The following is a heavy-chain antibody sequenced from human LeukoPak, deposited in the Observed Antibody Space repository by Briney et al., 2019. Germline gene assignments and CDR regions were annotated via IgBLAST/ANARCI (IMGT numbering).Heavy chain of an antibody. CDR2: IYPGDSDT. D-gene: IGHD2/OR15-2a*01. CDR3: ARSAADRSTSLYFQH. Sequence: GESLKVSCKCSGFIFTSFWIGWVRQMPGKDLEWMGIIYPGDSDTRYSPSFQGQVTISADRSTSTAYLQWSRLKASDTAIYYCARSAADRSTSLYFQHWGQGTLVTVSS. V-gene: IGHV5-51*01. CDR1: GFIFTSFW. J-gene: IGHJ1*01.